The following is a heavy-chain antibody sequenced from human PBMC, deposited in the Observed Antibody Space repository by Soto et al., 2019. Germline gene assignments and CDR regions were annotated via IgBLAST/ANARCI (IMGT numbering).Heavy chain of an antibody. J-gene: IGHJ4*02. V-gene: IGHV3-23*01. Sequence: PGWSLRLSCAASGFTFSSYAMSLVRQAPGKGLEWLSSISGSGGSTYYADSVKGRFTISRDNSKNTLYLQMNSLRAEDTAVYYCAKAGFLEWLSDKYYFDCWGEDTLVAVFS. D-gene: IGHD3-3*01. CDR2: ISGSGGST. CDR3: AKAGFLEWLSDKYYFDC. CDR1: GFTFSSYA.